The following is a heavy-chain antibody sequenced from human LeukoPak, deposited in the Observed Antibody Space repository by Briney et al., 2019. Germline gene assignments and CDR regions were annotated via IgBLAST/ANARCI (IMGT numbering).Heavy chain of an antibody. CDR3: ARLNYYGSGSYFVDY. CDR1: GSSFTSYW. D-gene: IGHD3-10*01. Sequence: GEPLHISCKGSGSSFTSYWSSWVRQMPGKGLEWMGRIDPRDSYTNYSPSFQGHVTISADTSISTAYLQWSSLKASGTAMYYCARLNYYGSGSYFVDYWGQGTLVTVSS. V-gene: IGHV5-10-1*01. CDR2: IDPRDSYT. J-gene: IGHJ4*02.